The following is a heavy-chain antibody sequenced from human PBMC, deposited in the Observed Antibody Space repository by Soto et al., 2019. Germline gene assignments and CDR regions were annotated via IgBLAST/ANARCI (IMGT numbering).Heavy chain of an antibody. J-gene: IGHJ3*02. CDR2: IYHSGTT. D-gene: IGHD4-17*01. CDR3: ASRHDFGDYPEGFDI. CDR1: GDSISSGGYY. V-gene: IGHV4-31*11. Sequence: QVVLQESGPGLVKPSQTISLTCAVSGDSISSGGYYWSWIRQRPGKGLEWIAFIYHSGTTYFNLSLKSPIIISMDTSRNQFSLSLSSVTAADSAVYYCASRHDFGDYPEGFDIWGQGTMVTVAS.